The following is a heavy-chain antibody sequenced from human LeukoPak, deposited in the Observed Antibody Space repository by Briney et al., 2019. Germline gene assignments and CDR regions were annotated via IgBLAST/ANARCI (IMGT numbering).Heavy chain of an antibody. D-gene: IGHD3-16*01. J-gene: IGHJ5*02. CDR1: GFTFSSHG. CDR2: ITGSGGNR. V-gene: IGHV3-23*01. Sequence: GETLRLSCAASGFTFSSHGMNWVRQAPGKGLEWVSGITGSGGNRYYADPVKGRFTISRDNSKNTLYLQMNSLRAEDTAVYYCAKDDNYIRFLSWGQGTLVTVSS. CDR3: AKDDNYIRFLS.